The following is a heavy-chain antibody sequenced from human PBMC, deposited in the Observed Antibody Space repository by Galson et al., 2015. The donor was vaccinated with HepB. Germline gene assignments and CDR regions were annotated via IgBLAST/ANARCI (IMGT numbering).Heavy chain of an antibody. V-gene: IGHV3-23*01. D-gene: IGHD5-12*01. CDR3: AKDKSVATTGRKRYFDC. CDR1: GFTFSSYD. Sequence: SLRLSCAASGFTFSSYDMSWVRQAPGKGLEWVSGISNSGGKIYADSVKGRFIISRDNSKNTVYLQMDSLRAEDSAVYYCAKDKSVATTGRKRYFDCWGQGTLVTVSS. CDR2: ISNSGGK. J-gene: IGHJ4*02.